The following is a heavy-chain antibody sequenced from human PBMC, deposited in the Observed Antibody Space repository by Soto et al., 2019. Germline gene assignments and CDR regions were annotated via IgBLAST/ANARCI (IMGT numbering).Heavy chain of an antibody. D-gene: IGHD3-22*01. CDR2: VYYGGST. Sequence: QLHLQESGPGLVKPSETLSLTCTVSGGSISSSSYYWGWIRQPPGKGLEWIGNVYYGGSTYYNPSLKSRVTISVETSKSQFSLKLSSVTAADTAVYYCAGGDYYHSSGYYFYYDTMDVWGQGTTVTVSS. CDR3: AGGDYYHSSGYYFYYDTMDV. V-gene: IGHV4-39*01. J-gene: IGHJ6*02. CDR1: GGSISSSSYY.